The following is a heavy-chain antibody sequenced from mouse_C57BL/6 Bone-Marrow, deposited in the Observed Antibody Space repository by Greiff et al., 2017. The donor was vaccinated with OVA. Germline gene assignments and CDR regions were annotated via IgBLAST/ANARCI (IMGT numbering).Heavy chain of an antibody. V-gene: IGHV5-6*01. Sequence: EVKLVESGGDLVKPGGSLKLSCAASGFTFSSYGMSWVRQTPDKRLEWVATISSGGSYTYYPDSVKGRFTISRDNAKNTLYLQMSSLKSEDTAIYYCARQRGGFPYGGKGTVVTVSA. J-gene: IGHJ3*01. D-gene: IGHD1-1*02. CDR2: ISSGGSYT. CDR1: GFTFSSYG. CDR3: ARQRGGFPY.